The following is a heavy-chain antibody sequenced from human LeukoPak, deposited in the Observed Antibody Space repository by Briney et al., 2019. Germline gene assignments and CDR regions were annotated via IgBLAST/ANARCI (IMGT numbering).Heavy chain of an antibody. Sequence: GTLSLTCAVSGGSISSSNWWSWVRQPPGKGLEWIGEIYHSGSTNYNPSLKSRLTISVDTSKNQFSLKLSSVTAADTAVYYCARQTLAYCGGDCYSFDYWGQGTLVTVSS. J-gene: IGHJ4*02. CDR3: ARQTLAYCGGDCYSFDY. CDR1: GGSISSSNW. D-gene: IGHD2-21*02. CDR2: IYHSGST. V-gene: IGHV4-4*02.